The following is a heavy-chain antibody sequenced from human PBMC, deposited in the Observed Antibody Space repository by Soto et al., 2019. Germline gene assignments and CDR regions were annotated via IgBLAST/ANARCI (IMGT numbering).Heavy chain of an antibody. J-gene: IGHJ6*02. V-gene: IGHV3-30*18. Sequence: GGSLRLSCAASGFTFSDFGMHWVRQAPGKGLEWVAVTIFDGTKNYYGDSVKGRFAISRDNSNNTLYLQMNSLRPEDTAVYYCAKGIYCRGGTCPGHFGMDVWGQGTTVTVSS. CDR2: TIFDGTKN. CDR3: AKGIYCRGGTCPGHFGMDV. CDR1: GFTFSDFG. D-gene: IGHD2-15*01.